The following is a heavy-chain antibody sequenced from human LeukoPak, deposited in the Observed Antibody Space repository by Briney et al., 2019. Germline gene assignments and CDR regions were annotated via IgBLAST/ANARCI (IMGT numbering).Heavy chain of an antibody. J-gene: IGHJ4*02. CDR1: GFTLSSYW. CDR2: INWNGGST. D-gene: IGHD6-6*01. V-gene: IGHV3-20*01. Sequence: GGSLRLSCAASGFTLSSYWMSWVRQAPGKGLEWVSGINWNGGSTGYADSVKGRFTISRDNAKNSLYLQMNSLRAEDTALYHCARVAAYSSSPVYYFDYWGQGTLVTVSS. CDR3: ARVAAYSSSPVYYFDY.